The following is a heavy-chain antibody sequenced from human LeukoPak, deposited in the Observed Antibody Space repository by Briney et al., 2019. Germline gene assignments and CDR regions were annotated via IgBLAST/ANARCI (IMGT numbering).Heavy chain of an antibody. Sequence: GGSLRLSCAASGFTFSSYDINWVRQAPGKGLEWVSYISSSGSTIYYADSVKGRFTISRDNAKNSLYLQMNSLRAEDTAVYYCARGRNWFDPWGQGTLVTVSS. CDR3: ARGRNWFDP. J-gene: IGHJ5*02. CDR2: ISSSGSTI. V-gene: IGHV3-48*03. CDR1: GFTFSSYD.